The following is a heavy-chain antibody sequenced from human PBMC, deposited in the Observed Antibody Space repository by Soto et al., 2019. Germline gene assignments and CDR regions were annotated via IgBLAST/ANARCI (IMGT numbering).Heavy chain of an antibody. Sequence: QVHLVQSGAEVKKPGASVKVSFRTSGYTFTNNVIHWVRQAPGQRLEWIGWVNAGNDNTKWSREFQGRLTLTKDTSATTAYMELSSLTPEDTAIYFCAREVPYGYSRFDYWGQGTLVTVSS. CDR1: GYTFTNNV. CDR2: VNAGNDNT. D-gene: IGHD5-18*01. V-gene: IGHV1-3*01. J-gene: IGHJ4*02. CDR3: AREVPYGYSRFDY.